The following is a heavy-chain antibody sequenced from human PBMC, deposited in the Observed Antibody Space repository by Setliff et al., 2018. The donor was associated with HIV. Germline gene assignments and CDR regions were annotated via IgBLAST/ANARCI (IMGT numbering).Heavy chain of an antibody. CDR2: IYPGDSDT. Sequence: GESLTISCKASGYTFTNYWIGWVRQMPGKGLEWMGIIYPGDSDTRYSPSFQGQVTISADKSISTAYLQWSSLKASDTAMYYCARRMWQQDSKFMYYFDYWGQGTLVTVPQ. CDR1: GYTFTNYW. CDR3: ARRMWQQDSKFMYYFDY. J-gene: IGHJ4*02. V-gene: IGHV5-51*01. D-gene: IGHD6-13*01.